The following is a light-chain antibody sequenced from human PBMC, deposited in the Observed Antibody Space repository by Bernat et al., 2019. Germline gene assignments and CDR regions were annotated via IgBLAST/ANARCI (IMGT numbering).Light chain of an antibody. CDR3: SSYAGSNNLV. J-gene: IGLJ3*02. CDR2: EVS. V-gene: IGLV2-8*01. CDR1: SSDVGGYNY. Sequence: QSALTQPPSASGSPGQSVTISCTGTSSDVGGYNYVSWHQQHPGKAPKLMIYEVSKRPSGVPDRFSGSKSGNTASLTVSGLQGEDEADYYCSSYAGSNNLVFGGGTKLTVL.